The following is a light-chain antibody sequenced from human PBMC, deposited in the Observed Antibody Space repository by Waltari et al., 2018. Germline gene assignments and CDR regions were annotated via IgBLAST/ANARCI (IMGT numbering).Light chain of an antibody. Sequence: DLQMTQSPSTLSASVGDRVTITCRASHSHSGWFDWYQQKPGKAPNLLIYDASNLEIGVPSRFSGSGSGTEFSLTISSLQSEDFATYYCQQYNSYPWTFGQGTKVEIK. V-gene: IGKV1-5*01. CDR2: DAS. J-gene: IGKJ1*01. CDR3: QQYNSYPWT. CDR1: HSHSGW.